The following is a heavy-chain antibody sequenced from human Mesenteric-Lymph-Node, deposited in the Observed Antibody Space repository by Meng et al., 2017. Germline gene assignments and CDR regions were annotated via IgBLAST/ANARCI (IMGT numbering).Heavy chain of an antibody. D-gene: IGHD5-18*01. J-gene: IGHJ4*02. CDR1: GGSISTDSYY. CDR2: IYTSGST. Sequence: SETLSLTCTVSGGSISTDSYYWTWIRQPAGKGLEWIGRIYTSGSTTYNPSLKSRVTISVDTSTNHFSLKLTSVTAADTAVYYCARGRGYSYGYRYWGQGTPVTVSS. V-gene: IGHV4-61*02. CDR3: ARGRGYSYGYRY.